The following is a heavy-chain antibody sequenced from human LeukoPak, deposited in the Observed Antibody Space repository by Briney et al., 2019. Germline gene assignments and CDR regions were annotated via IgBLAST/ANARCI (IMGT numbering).Heavy chain of an antibody. Sequence: GASVKVSCKASGYTFTSYYMHWVRQAPGQGLEWMGIINPSGGSTSYAQKFQGRVTMTRDTSTSTVYMELSSLRSEDTAVYYCAREGPLPRSSGWYPSDYWGQGTLVTVSS. CDR2: INPSGGST. CDR1: GYTFTSYY. J-gene: IGHJ4*02. V-gene: IGHV1-46*01. CDR3: AREGPLPRSSGWYPSDY. D-gene: IGHD6-19*01.